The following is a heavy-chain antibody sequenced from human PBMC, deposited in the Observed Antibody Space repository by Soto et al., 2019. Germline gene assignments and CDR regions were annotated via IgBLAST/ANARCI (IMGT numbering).Heavy chain of an antibody. D-gene: IGHD3-16*01. CDR2: IWYDGSNK. V-gene: IGHV3-33*01. Sequence: QVQLVESGGGVVQPGRSLRLSCAASGFTFSSYGMHWVRQAPGKGLEWVAVIWYDGSNKYYADSVKGRFTISRDNSKNTLYLQMDSLRAEDTAVYYCARGTMGYWGQGTLVTVSS. CDR1: GFTFSSYG. J-gene: IGHJ4*02. CDR3: ARGTMGY.